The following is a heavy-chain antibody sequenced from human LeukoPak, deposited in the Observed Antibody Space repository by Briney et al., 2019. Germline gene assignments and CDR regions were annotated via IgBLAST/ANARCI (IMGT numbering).Heavy chain of an antibody. Sequence: GGSLRLSCAASGFIFSSYGMHWVRQAPDKGLEWVAFIRYDGSRKYYADSVKGRFTISRDNSKNSLYLQMNSLRAEDTAVYYCAELGITMIGGVWGKGTTVTISS. CDR3: AELGITMIGGV. CDR2: IRYDGSRK. CDR1: GFIFSSYG. V-gene: IGHV3-30*02. D-gene: IGHD3-10*02. J-gene: IGHJ6*04.